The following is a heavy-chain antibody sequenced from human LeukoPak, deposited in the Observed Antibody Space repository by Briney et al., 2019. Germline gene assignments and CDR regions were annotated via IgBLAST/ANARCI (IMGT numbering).Heavy chain of an antibody. D-gene: IGHD7-27*01. V-gene: IGHV3-21*01. CDR2: ISSSSSYI. CDR3: AREPGVHAFDI. Sequence: GGSLRLSCAASGFTFTNAWMSWVRQAPGKGLEWVSSISSSSSYIYYADSLKGRFTISRDNAKNSLYLQMNSLRAEDSAVYYCAREPGVHAFDIWGQGTMVTVSS. J-gene: IGHJ3*02. CDR1: GFTFTNAW.